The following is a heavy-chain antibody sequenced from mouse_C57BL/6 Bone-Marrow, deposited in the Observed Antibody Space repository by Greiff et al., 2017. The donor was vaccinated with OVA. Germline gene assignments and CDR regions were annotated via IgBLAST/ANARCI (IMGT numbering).Heavy chain of an antibody. Sequence: QVQLQQSGAELARPGASVKMSCKASGYTFTSYTMHWVKQRPGQGLEWIGYINPSSGYTKYNQKFKGKAALTADKSYSTAYRQLSSLTSDVSSVYYCARDGNYLYYFAYWGPGTPLTVSS. CDR1: GYTFTSYT. V-gene: IGHV1-4*01. CDR2: INPSSGYT. CDR3: ARDGNYLYYFAY. J-gene: IGHJ2*01. D-gene: IGHD2-1*01.